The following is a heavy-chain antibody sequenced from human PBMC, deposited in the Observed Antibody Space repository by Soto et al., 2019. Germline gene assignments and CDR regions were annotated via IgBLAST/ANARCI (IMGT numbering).Heavy chain of an antibody. D-gene: IGHD6-19*01. CDR3: ARVAVAGTRVDY. CDR2: IYHSGST. CDR1: GGSISSSNW. J-gene: IGHJ4*02. Sequence: QVQLQESGPGLVKPSGTLSLTCAVSGGSISSSNWWSWVRQPPGKGLEWIGEIYHSGSTNYNPSLRRRVXXXVXXSKNQFSLKLSSVTAADTAVYYCARVAVAGTRVDYWGQGTLVTVSS. V-gene: IGHV4-4*02.